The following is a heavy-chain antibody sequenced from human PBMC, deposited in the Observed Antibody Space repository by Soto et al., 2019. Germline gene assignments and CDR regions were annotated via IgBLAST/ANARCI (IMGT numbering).Heavy chain of an antibody. V-gene: IGHV3-33*01. CDR3: ARSGEWLRLGWFDP. CDR1: GFTFSSYG. D-gene: IGHD6-19*01. Sequence: QVQLVESGGGVVQPERSLRLSCAASGFTFSSYGMHWIRQAPGKGLEWVAVIWYDGSNKYYADSVKGRFTISRDNSKNTLYLQMNSLRAEDTAVYYCARSGEWLRLGWFDPWGQGTLVTVSS. J-gene: IGHJ5*02. CDR2: IWYDGSNK.